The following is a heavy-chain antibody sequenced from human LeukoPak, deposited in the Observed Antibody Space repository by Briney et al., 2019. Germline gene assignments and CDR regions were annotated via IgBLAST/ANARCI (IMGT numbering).Heavy chain of an antibody. J-gene: IGHJ5*02. CDR2: IIVVGPTT. D-gene: IGHD6-19*01. V-gene: IGHV3-23*01. CDR1: RFTFNTYG. CDR3: AKGHGSSGWKVFDP. Sequence: GGSLRLSFAASRFTFNTYGMTWVRQAPGKGLEWVSSIIVVGPTTYYADSVKGRFTISRDNSKNTLFLQMDSLRVEDTAVYYCAKGHGSSGWKVFDPWGQGTLVTVSS.